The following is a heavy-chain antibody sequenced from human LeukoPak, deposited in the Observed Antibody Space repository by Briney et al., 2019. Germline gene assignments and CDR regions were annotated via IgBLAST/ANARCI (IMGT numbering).Heavy chain of an antibody. Sequence: GGSLRLSCVASEFTLSYYWMSWVRQAPGKGLEWVANINEDGSQKNYMDSVKGRFTVSRDNARNSLFLQVNSLRAEDTAVYYCARADSSGYYLDYWGQGTLVTVSS. J-gene: IGHJ4*02. CDR1: EFTLSYYW. V-gene: IGHV3-7*01. CDR2: INEDGSQK. D-gene: IGHD3-22*01. CDR3: ARADSSGYYLDY.